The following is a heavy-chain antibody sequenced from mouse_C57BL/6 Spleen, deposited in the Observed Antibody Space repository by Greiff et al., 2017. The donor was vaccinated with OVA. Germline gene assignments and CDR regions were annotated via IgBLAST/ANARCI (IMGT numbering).Heavy chain of an antibody. CDR2: IDPETGGT. Sequence: VQLQQSGAELVRPGASVTLSCKASGYTFTDYEMHWVKQTPVHGLEWIGAIDPETGGTAYNQKFKGKAILTADKSSSTAYMELRSLTSEDSAVYYCTRHYSNYRWYFDVWGTGTTVTVSS. CDR3: TRHYSNYRWYFDV. J-gene: IGHJ1*03. CDR1: GYTFTDYE. V-gene: IGHV1-15*01. D-gene: IGHD2-5*01.